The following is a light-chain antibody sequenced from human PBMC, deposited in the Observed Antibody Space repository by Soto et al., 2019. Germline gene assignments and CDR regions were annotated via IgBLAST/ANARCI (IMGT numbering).Light chain of an antibody. CDR2: WAS. CDR1: QSVLYSSNNKNY. J-gene: IGKJ4*01. CDR3: HQYYSDPLT. V-gene: IGKV4-1*01. Sequence: DIVMTQSPDSLAVSLGERATINCKSSQSVLYSSNNKNYIAWYQQRPGQPPKLLIYWASTRGSGVPDRFSGSGSETDFTLTISSLQAEDVAVYYCHQYYSDPLTFGGGTKVEMK.